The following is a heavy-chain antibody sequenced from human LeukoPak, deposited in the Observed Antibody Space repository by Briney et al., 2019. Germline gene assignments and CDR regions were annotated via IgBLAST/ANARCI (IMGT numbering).Heavy chain of an antibody. CDR3: AKASNYYYYYALDV. CDR1: GYTFSSYD. D-gene: IGHD4-11*01. CDR2: MNPNSGNT. Sequence: ASVKVSCKASGYTFSSYDINWVRQATGRGLEWMGWMNPNSGNTGYAQNFQGRVTMTRNTSINTAYMELSGLRPDDTAVYFCAKASNYYYYYALDVWGQGTTVTVSS. V-gene: IGHV1-8*01. J-gene: IGHJ6*02.